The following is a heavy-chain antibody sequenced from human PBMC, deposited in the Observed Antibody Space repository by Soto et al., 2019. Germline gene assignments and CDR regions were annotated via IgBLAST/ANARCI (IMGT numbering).Heavy chain of an antibody. CDR3: ARGGHVVVVTAALDY. CDR1: GDTFTDYY. Sequence: QVQLVQSGAEVKKPGASVKVSCKASGDTFTDYYIHWMHQAPGQGLEWMGTVNPSGGHTTYAQHFLGRMTMTRDTSTSTLYMELTSLTSEDTAVYYCARGGHVVVVTAALDYWGQGTLVTVSS. CDR2: VNPSGGHT. V-gene: IGHV1-46*01. J-gene: IGHJ4*02. D-gene: IGHD2-21*02.